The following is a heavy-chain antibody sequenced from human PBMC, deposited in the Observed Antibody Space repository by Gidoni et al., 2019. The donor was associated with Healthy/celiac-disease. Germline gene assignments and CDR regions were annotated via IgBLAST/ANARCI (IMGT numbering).Heavy chain of an antibody. V-gene: IGHV3-23*01. CDR3: AKSLGGSYYNAFDI. D-gene: IGHD1-26*01. CDR2: IGGSGGST. Sequence: EVQLLESGGGLVQPGGSLRLSCAVSGFTFSSYAMSWVRQPPGKGLEWVSAIGGSGGSTYYADSVKGRFTISRDNSKNPLYLQMNSLRAEDTAVYYCAKSLGGSYYNAFDIWGQGTMVTVSS. J-gene: IGHJ3*02. CDR1: GFTFSSYA.